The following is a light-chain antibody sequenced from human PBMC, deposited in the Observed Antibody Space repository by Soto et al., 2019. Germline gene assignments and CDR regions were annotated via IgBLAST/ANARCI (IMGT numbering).Light chain of an antibody. V-gene: IGKV3-11*01. CDR3: QQRSNWPPGYT. J-gene: IGKJ2*01. CDR1: QSVSSY. CDR2: DAS. Sequence: EIVLTQSPATLSLSPGERATLSCRASQSVSSYLAWYQQKPGQAPRLLIYDASNRATGIPARFRGSGPGTAFSLTISSLEPEDFAVYYCQQRSNWPPGYTFGQGTKLEIK.